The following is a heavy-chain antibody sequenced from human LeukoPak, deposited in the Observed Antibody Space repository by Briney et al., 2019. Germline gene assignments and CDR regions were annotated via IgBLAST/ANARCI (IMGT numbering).Heavy chain of an antibody. J-gene: IGHJ5*02. CDR2: IYYSGST. D-gene: IGHD4-17*01. V-gene: IGHV4-30-4*01. Sequence: PSETLSLTCTVSGGSISSGDYYWSWIRQPPGKGLEWIGYIYYSGSTYYNPSLKSRVTKSVDTSKNQFSLKLSSVTAADTAVYYCARALYGDYVFDWSDPWGQGTLVTVSS. CDR1: GGSISSGDYY. CDR3: ARALYGDYVFDWSDP.